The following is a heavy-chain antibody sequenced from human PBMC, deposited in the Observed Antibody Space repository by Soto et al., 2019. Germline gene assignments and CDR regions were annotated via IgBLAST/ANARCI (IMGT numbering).Heavy chain of an antibody. Sequence: SVKVSCKASGGTFSSYTISWVRRAPGQGLEWMGRIIPILGIANYAQKFQGRVTITADKSTSTAYMELSSLRSEDTAVYYCTKRSVGLNSVVGPVAVPGDYWGQGTRVTVSS. V-gene: IGHV1-69*02. CDR1: GGTFSSYT. CDR2: IIPILGIA. D-gene: IGHD2-2*01. CDR3: TKRSVGLNSVVGPVAVPGDY. J-gene: IGHJ4*02.